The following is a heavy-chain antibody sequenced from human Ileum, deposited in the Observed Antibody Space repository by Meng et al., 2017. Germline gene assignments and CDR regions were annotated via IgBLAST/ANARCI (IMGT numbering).Heavy chain of an antibody. V-gene: IGHV4-4*03. J-gene: IGHJ5*01. CDR1: GGPIRSSNW. CDR2: IYHSGSP. D-gene: IGHD2-2*01. Sequence: QVSAPGLVKPPGTLSLTCAVSGGPIRSSNWWTWVRQAPGKGLEWIGEIYHSGSPNYNPSLKSRVTISVDKSQNQFSLKLNSVTAADTAVYYCARVVGGPASMSGWFDPWGQGTLVTVSS. CDR3: ARVVGGPASMSGWFDP.